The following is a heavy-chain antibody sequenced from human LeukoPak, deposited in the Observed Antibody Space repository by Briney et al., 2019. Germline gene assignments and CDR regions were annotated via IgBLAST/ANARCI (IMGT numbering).Heavy chain of an antibody. J-gene: IGHJ3*02. CDR2: INPNSGGT. D-gene: IGHD7-27*01. CDR1: GYTFTGYY. Sequence: GASVKVSCKASGYTFTGYYMHWVRQAPGQGLEWMGWINPNSGGTNYAQNFQGRVTMTRDTSISTVYMELTRLRSDDTAMYYCAKSTNWGSISDGFDIWGQGTMVTVAS. CDR3: AKSTNWGSISDGFDI. V-gene: IGHV1-2*02.